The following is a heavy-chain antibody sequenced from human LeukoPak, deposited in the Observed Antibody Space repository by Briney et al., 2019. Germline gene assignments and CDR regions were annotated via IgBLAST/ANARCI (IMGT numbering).Heavy chain of an antibody. D-gene: IGHD1-26*01. CDR2: VDWSGGRT. V-gene: IGHV3-20*04. CDR3: VRSRSYYFDY. J-gene: IGHJ4*02. CDR1: GFTFDDYG. Sequence: GGSLRLSCAASGFTFDDYGMTWVRQDPGRRLEWVSTVDWSGGRTSYADSVKGRFTISRDNAKNSLYLQMNSLRAEDTALHFCVRSRSYYFDYWGQGTLVTVSS.